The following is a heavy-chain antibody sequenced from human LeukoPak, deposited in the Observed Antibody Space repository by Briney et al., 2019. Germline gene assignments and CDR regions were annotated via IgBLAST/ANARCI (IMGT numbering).Heavy chain of an antibody. CDR1: GFTFSTSA. V-gene: IGHV3-21*01. CDR3: ARDRSRYLRVGHYDY. J-gene: IGHJ4*02. Sequence: GGSLRLSCAASGFTFSTSAMNWVRQVPGKGLEWVSSIDLDSSHIYYAASVRGRFTISRDNARNSVYLQMNSLRVEDTALYYCARDRSRYLRVGHYDYWGQGTLVAVSS. D-gene: IGHD3-16*01. CDR2: IDLDSSHI.